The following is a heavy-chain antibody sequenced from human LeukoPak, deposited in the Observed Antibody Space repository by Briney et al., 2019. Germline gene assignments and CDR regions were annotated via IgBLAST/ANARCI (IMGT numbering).Heavy chain of an antibody. CDR2: IIPIFGTA. J-gene: IGHJ5*02. Sequence: GSSVKVSCKASGGTFSSYAISWARQAPGQGLEWMGGIIPIFGTANYAQKFQGRVTITADESTSTAYMELSSLRSEDTAVYYCARDPRPPGIAVAGIDCFDPWGQGTLVPFPS. V-gene: IGHV1-69*01. CDR1: GGTFSSYA. CDR3: ARDPRPPGIAVAGIDCFDP. D-gene: IGHD6-19*01.